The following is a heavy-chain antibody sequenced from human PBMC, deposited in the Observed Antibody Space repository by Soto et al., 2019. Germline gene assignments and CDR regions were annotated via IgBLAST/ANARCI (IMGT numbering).Heavy chain of an antibody. Sequence: ASVKVSCKASGYTFTSYAMHWERQAPGQRLEWMGWINAGIGDTEYSEKFQGRVTITRDTSASTAYMELSSLRSEDTAVYYCARDQLYYNDISGRPLNAFDVWGQGTMVTVSS. J-gene: IGHJ3*01. V-gene: IGHV1-3*01. D-gene: IGHD3-22*01. CDR3: ARDQLYYNDISGRPLNAFDV. CDR1: GYTFTSYA. CDR2: INAGIGDT.